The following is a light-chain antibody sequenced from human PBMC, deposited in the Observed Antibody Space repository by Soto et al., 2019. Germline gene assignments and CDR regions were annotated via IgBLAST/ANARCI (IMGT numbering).Light chain of an antibody. Sequence: EIVMTQSPGTLSLSPGERATLSCRASQSVSRYLGWYQQKPGQAPRLLIYDASNRATGISARFSGSGSGTDFTLTISSLEPEDFAVYYCQQRSKWPLTFGGGTKVETK. CDR1: QSVSRY. J-gene: IGKJ4*01. CDR3: QQRSKWPLT. CDR2: DAS. V-gene: IGKV3-11*01.